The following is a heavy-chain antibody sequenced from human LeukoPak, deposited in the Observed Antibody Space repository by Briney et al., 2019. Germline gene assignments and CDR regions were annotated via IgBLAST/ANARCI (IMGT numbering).Heavy chain of an antibody. CDR2: MNPNSGNT. J-gene: IGHJ6*02. D-gene: IGHD3-3*01. CDR1: GYTFTSYD. CDR3: ARDSLRFLEWLSPSYGMDV. V-gene: IGHV1-8*01. Sequence: ASVKVSCKASGYTFTSYDINWVRQATGQGIEWMGWMNPNSGNTGYAQKFQGRVTMTRNTTISTAYMELSSLRSEDTAVYYCARDSLRFLEWLSPSYGMDVWGQGTTVTVSS.